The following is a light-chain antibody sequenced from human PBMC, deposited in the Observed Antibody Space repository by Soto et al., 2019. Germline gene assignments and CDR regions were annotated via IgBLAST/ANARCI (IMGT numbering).Light chain of an antibody. Sequence: SYELTQPPSVSVSPGQTARITCSGDALPNQYAYWYQQKPGQAPVLMIYKDTERPSGIPERFSGSKSGTTVTLTISGVQAEDEADYYCQSADRYGTYVFGTGTKVTVL. CDR1: ALPNQY. CDR2: KDT. J-gene: IGLJ1*01. CDR3: QSADRYGTYV. V-gene: IGLV3-25*03.